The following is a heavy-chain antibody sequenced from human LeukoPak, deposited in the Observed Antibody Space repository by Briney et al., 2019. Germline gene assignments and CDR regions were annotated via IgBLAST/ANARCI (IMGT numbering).Heavy chain of an antibody. J-gene: IGHJ5*02. CDR3: ARSRFRDIAVAGTAWFDP. Sequence: ASVKVSCKASGYTFTSYGISWVRQAPGQGLEWMGWISAYNGNTNYAQKLQGRVTMTTDTSTSTAYMELRSLRSDDTAVYYCARSRFRDIAVAGTAWFDPWGQGTLVTVSS. D-gene: IGHD6-19*01. CDR1: GYTFTSYG. CDR2: ISAYNGNT. V-gene: IGHV1-18*01.